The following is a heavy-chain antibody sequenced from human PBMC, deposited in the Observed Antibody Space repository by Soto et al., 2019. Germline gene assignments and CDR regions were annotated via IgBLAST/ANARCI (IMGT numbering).Heavy chain of an antibody. CDR3: TGGQDNAAVNFDY. CDR2: IFIGGTT. V-gene: IGHV3-53*05. CDR1: GFTFSTYA. J-gene: IGHJ4*02. D-gene: IGHD1-1*01. Sequence: GGSLRLSCAASGFTFSTYAMAWVRQAPGKALELVSLIFIGGTTQYAVSVKGRFTISRDNAKNSLYLQMNSLRAEDTAVYYCTGGQDNAAVNFDYWGQGTPVTVSS.